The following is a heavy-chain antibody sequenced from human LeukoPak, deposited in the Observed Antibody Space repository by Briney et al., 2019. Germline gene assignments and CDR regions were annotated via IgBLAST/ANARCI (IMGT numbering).Heavy chain of an antibody. Sequence: GGSLRLSCAASGFTFDDYAMHWVRQAPGKGLEWVSLISGNGGTTYSADSVKGRFTISRDNSKNSLYLQMNSLRTEDTALYYCARSLPDYFDYWGQGTLVTVSS. V-gene: IGHV3-43*02. J-gene: IGHJ4*02. CDR3: ARSLPDYFDY. CDR1: GFTFDDYA. CDR2: ISGNGGTT.